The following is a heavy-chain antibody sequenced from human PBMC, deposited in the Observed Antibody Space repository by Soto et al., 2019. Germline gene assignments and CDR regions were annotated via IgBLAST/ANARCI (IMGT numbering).Heavy chain of an antibody. Sequence: WASVKVSCKASGYTFTSYYMHWVRQAPGQGLEWMGIINPSGGSTSYAQKFQGRVTMTRDTSTSTVYMELSSLRSEDTAVYYCARDWPYYYGSGKNGMDVWGQGTTVTVSS. CDR3: ARDWPYYYGSGKNGMDV. J-gene: IGHJ6*02. CDR1: GYTFTSYY. V-gene: IGHV1-46*01. CDR2: INPSGGST. D-gene: IGHD3-10*01.